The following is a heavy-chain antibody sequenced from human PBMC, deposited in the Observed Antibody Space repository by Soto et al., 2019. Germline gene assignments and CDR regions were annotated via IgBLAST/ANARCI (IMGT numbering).Heavy chain of an antibody. D-gene: IGHD6-19*01. J-gene: IGHJ4*02. V-gene: IGHV2-5*02. CDR1: GFSLSSTRMA. Sequence: QITLKESGPTLVKPTQTLTLTCTFSGFSLSSTRMAVGWIRQPPGKALEWLALIYWDDDKRYSPFLKSRLTIIQDPSKTQVVLTMSNMDPVDTARYYCAHIVVAGLGYYFDYWGQGTLVTVSS. CDR3: AHIVVAGLGYYFDY. CDR2: IYWDDDK.